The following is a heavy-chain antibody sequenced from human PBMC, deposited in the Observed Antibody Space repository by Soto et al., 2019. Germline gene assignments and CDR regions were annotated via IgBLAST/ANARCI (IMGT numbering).Heavy chain of an antibody. Sequence: SETLSLTCTVSGDSITSGGYYWSWLRQPPGKGLEWIGYIYHSGGASYNPSLRGRAVISIDTSKNQFSLRLNAVAAADTATYYCARDYYGAGSQYYYYGMEVWGQGTTVTV. J-gene: IGHJ6*02. CDR1: GDSITSGGYY. D-gene: IGHD3-10*01. CDR3: ARDYYGAGSQYYYYGMEV. V-gene: IGHV4-31*03. CDR2: IYHSGGA.